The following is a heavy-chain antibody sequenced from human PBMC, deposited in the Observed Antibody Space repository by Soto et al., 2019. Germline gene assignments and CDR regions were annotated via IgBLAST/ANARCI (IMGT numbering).Heavy chain of an antibody. CDR1: GFTFSSYG. CDR3: AKDLPWIVGATTFDY. J-gene: IGHJ4*02. Sequence: GGSLRLSCAASGFTFSSYGMHWVRQAPGKGLEWVAVIWYDGSNKYYADSVKGRFTISRDNSKNTLYLQMNSLRAEDTAVYYCAKDLPWIVGATTFDYWGQGTLVTVSS. V-gene: IGHV3-33*06. D-gene: IGHD1-26*01. CDR2: IWYDGSNK.